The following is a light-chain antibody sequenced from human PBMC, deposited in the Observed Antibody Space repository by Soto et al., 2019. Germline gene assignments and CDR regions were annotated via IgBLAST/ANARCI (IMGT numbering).Light chain of an antibody. V-gene: IGKV3-15*01. CDR3: PQYNNWPPWT. Sequence: ILMTQSPATLSVSPGERATLSCRASQSVSNNLAWYQQKPGQAPRLLIYDASTRATGIPARFSGSGSGTEFTLTISGLQSEDFAVYYCPQYNNWPPWTFGQGTKVAIK. CDR2: DAS. CDR1: QSVSNN. J-gene: IGKJ1*01.